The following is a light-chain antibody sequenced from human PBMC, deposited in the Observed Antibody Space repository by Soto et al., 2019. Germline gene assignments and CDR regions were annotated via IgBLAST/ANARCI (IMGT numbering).Light chain of an antibody. CDR3: QQRNNWPPVT. CDR1: QTISTY. Sequence: DIQLTQYPSSLSASVGDTVTITCRASQTISTYLLWYHQKPGRAPNLLIYNASTLHSGVPSKFSGSGSGTDFTLTISSLEPEDFAVYYCQQRNNWPPVTFGGGTKVEIK. J-gene: IGKJ4*01. CDR2: NAS. V-gene: IGKV1-39*01.